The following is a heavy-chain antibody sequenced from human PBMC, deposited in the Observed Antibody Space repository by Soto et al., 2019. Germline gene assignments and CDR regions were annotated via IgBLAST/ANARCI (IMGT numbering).Heavy chain of an antibody. CDR2: IYHSGST. CDR3: ARSYMVRGVANWFDP. D-gene: IGHD3-10*01. Sequence: SETLSLTCAVSGGSISSSNWWSWVRQPPGKGLEWIGEIYHSGSTNYNPSLKSRVTISVDKSKNQFSLKLSSVTAADTAVYYCARSYMVRGVANWFDPWSQGTLVTVSS. J-gene: IGHJ5*02. CDR1: GGSISSSNW. V-gene: IGHV4-4*02.